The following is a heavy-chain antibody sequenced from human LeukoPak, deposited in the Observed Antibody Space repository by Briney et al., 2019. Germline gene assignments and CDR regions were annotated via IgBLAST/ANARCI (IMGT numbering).Heavy chain of an antibody. J-gene: IGHJ3*02. D-gene: IGHD2-2*01. CDR1: GGTFSSYA. V-gene: IGHV1-69*13. Sequence: ASVKVSCKASGGTFSSYAISWVRQAPGQGLEWMGGIIPIFGTANYAQKFQGRVTITADESTSTAYMELSSLRSEDTAVYYCAREGGIVVVPAAMKAAFDIWGQGTMVTVSS. CDR3: AREGGIVVVPAAMKAAFDI. CDR2: IIPIFGTA.